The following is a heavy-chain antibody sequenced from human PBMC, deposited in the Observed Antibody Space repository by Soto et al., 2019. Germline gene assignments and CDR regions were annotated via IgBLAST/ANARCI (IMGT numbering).Heavy chain of an antibody. J-gene: IGHJ6*02. D-gene: IGHD6-6*01. CDR3: AREGPRPYYYYGMDV. CDR2: ISTYNGDA. Sequence: QAQLEQSGAEVKKPGASVKVSYKSSGYTFSTSGISWVRQAPGQGLEWMGWISTYNGDANYAQRFQGRVTMTTDTSTSTTFMELRSLRSDDTAVYYCAREGPRPYYYYGMDVWGQGTTVTVSS. CDR1: GYTFSTSG. V-gene: IGHV1-18*01.